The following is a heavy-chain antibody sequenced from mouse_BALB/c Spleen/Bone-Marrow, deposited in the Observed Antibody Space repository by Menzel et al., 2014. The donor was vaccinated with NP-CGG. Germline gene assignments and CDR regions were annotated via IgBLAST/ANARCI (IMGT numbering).Heavy chain of an antibody. CDR2: IDPANGNT. J-gene: IGHJ2*01. CDR1: GFNIXDTY. Sequence: EVQLQQSGAELVKPGASVKLSCTASGFNIXDTYMHWVKQRPEQGLEWIGRIDPANGNTKYDPKFQGKATITADTSSNTACLQLSDLTSEDSAVYYCARFGVDYWGQGTTLTVSS. V-gene: IGHV14-3*02. D-gene: IGHD3-1*01. CDR3: ARFGVDY.